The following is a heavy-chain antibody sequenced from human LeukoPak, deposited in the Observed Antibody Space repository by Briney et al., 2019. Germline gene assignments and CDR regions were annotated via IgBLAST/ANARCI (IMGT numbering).Heavy chain of an antibody. D-gene: IGHD3-22*01. CDR1: GFTFDDYA. Sequence: GGSLRLSCAASGFTFDDYAMHWVRQAPGKGLEWVSGISWNSGSIGYADSVKGRFTISRDNAKNSLYLQMNSLRAEDTAVYYCAREDDSSGYYYFWGQGTLVTVSS. J-gene: IGHJ4*02. CDR2: ISWNSGSI. CDR3: AREDDSSGYYYF. V-gene: IGHV3-9*01.